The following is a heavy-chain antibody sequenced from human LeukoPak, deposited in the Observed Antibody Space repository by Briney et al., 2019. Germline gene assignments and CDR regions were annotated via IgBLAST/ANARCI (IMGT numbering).Heavy chain of an antibody. J-gene: IGHJ5*02. CDR1: GGSISSYY. Sequence: PSETLSLTCTVSGGSISSYYCSWIRQPPGQGLEWIGYIYYSGSTNYNPYLNNRVTISVAASKNQFSLKLSTRPAADTPVYYCGREADGDDASWFDPWGQGTLVTVSS. D-gene: IGHD4-17*01. CDR3: GREADGDDASWFDP. V-gene: IGHV4-59*01. CDR2: IYYSGST.